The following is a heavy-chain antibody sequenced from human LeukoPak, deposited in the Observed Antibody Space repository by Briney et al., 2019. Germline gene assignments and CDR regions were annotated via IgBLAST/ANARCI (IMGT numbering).Heavy chain of an antibody. J-gene: IGHJ4*02. D-gene: IGHD3-10*01. CDR3: AKDYYYGSGSYYKTSPDY. CDR1: GLTFSSYG. Sequence: GGSLRLSCAASGLTFSSYGMHWVRQAPGKGLEWVSFIRYDGSNKYYADSVKGRFTISRDNSKNTLYLQMNSLRAEDTAVYYCAKDYYYGSGSYYKTSPDYWGQGTLVTVSS. V-gene: IGHV3-30*02. CDR2: IRYDGSNK.